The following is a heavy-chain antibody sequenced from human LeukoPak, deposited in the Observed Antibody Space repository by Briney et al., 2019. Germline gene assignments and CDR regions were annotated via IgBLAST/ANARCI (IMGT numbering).Heavy chain of an antibody. J-gene: IGHJ6*03. Sequence: SETLSLTCTVSGGSISSHDWGWIRQPAGKGLEWIGRIYISGDTDYNPSLKSRVTMSVDTSKNQFFLKLSSVTAADTAGYYCARDQRAYYPIYVWGKRTTVTVSS. V-gene: IGHV4-4*07. CDR3: ARDQRAYYPIYV. CDR1: GGSISSHD. CDR2: IYISGDT.